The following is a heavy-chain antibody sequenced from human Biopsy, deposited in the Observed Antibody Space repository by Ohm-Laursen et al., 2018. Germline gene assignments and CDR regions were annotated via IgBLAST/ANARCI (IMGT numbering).Heavy chain of an antibody. J-gene: IGHJ4*02. V-gene: IGHV4-34*01. CDR2: IDHTGGT. CDR1: GGPFSGYF. Sequence: SDTLSLTCAVYGGPFSGYFWTWIRQAPGKGLEWIGEIDHTGGTNYNPSLKSRVNISQDRSKNQFSLRLDSVTAADTAVYYCARHGVYGDLRMDYWGQGTLVTVSS. CDR3: ARHGVYGDLRMDY. D-gene: IGHD4-17*01.